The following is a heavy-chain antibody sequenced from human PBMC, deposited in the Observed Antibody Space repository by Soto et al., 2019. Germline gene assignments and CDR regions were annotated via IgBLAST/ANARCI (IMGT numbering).Heavy chain of an antibody. CDR2: IYYSGRT. D-gene: IGHD6-13*01. CDR1: GGSISSGGYY. CDR3: ARVFSDSSSFFAP. V-gene: IGHV4-31*03. Sequence: SETLSLTCTVSGGSISSGGYYWSWIRQHPGKGLEWIGYIYYSGRTNYNPSLKSRVTISVDTSKNQFSLKLNSVTAADTAVYYCARVFSDSSSFFAPWGQGTLVTVSS. J-gene: IGHJ5*02.